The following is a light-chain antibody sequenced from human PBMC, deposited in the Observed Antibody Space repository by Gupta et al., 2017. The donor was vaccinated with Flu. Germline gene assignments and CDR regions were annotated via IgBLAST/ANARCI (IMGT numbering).Light chain of an antibody. CDR3: QQENNCPVT. CDR2: GAS. V-gene: IGKV3-15*01. Sequence: EIEMTKSPATLSVSPGERATLSCRASQSVSSNLAWYQQKPGQAPRLLIYGASTRATGIPAMFSGSGSGTEFTLPISSLQSEDFAVYYCQQENNCPVTFGQGTKVEIK. J-gene: IGKJ2*01. CDR1: QSVSSN.